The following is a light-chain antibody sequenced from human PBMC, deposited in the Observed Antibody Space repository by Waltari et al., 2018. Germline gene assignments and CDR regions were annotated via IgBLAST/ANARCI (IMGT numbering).Light chain of an antibody. CDR2: YDS. J-gene: IGLJ2*01. CDR1: NIGSKS. Sequence: SYVVTQSPSVSVAPGETARITWGGDNIGSKSVHWYQQRPGQAPVLGISYDSDRPSGIPERFSGSNSGNTATLTISWVEAEDEADYYCLVWHSTIDHQGVFGGGTKLTVL. V-gene: IGLV3-21*04. CDR3: LVWHSTIDHQGV.